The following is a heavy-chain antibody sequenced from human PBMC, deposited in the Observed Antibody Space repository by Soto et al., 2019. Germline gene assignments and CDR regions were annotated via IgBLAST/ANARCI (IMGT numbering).Heavy chain of an antibody. CDR1: VGSISSSNW. D-gene: IGHD6-13*01. CDR2: IYHSAST. V-gene: IGHV4-4*02. CDR3: ARAAMGGSSWPFDY. Sequence: QVQLQESGPGLVKPSGTLSLTCAVSVGSISSSNWWSWVRQPPGKGLECIGEIYHSASTNYNPSLKSRVTISVDKSKNQFSLKLSSVTAADTAVYYCARAAMGGSSWPFDYWGQGTLVTVSS. J-gene: IGHJ4*02.